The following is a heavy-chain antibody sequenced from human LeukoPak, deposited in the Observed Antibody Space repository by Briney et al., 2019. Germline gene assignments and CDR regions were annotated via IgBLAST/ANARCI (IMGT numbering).Heavy chain of an antibody. V-gene: IGHV4-34*01. CDR2: INHSGST. D-gene: IGHD5-12*01. CDR3: AREPIIVAGAFDI. Sequence: KPSETLSLTCAVYGGSFSGYYWSWIRQPPGKGLEWIGEINHSGSTNYNPSLKSRVTISVDTSKNQFSLKLSSVTAADTAVYYCAREPIIVAGAFDIWGQGTMVTVSS. CDR1: GGSFSGYY. J-gene: IGHJ3*02.